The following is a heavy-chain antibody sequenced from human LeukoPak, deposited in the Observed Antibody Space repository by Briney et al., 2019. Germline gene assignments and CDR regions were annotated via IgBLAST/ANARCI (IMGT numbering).Heavy chain of an antibody. CDR1: AFTFSSYE. J-gene: IGHJ4*02. V-gene: IGHV3-48*03. Sequence: AGGSLSLSCAASAFTFSSYEMNWVRQAPGKGLEWVSYISSSGGTIYYADSVKGRFTISRDNAKNSLYLQKNNLRAEDTNVQYCARDKWGGFDYWGQRTPVTVSS. CDR3: ARDKWGGFDY. CDR2: ISSSGGTI. D-gene: IGHD7-27*01.